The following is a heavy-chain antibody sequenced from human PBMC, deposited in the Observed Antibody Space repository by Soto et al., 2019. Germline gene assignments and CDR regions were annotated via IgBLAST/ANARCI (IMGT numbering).Heavy chain of an antibody. D-gene: IGHD5-12*01. Sequence: GGSLRLSCAASGFTFSSYAMSWVRQAPGKGLEWVSAISGSGGSTYYADSVKGRFTISRDNSKNTLYLQMNSLRAEDTAVYYCAKGLSVWVVATSDYWGQGTLVTVSS. CDR3: AKGLSVWVVATSDY. J-gene: IGHJ4*02. CDR1: GFTFSSYA. V-gene: IGHV3-23*01. CDR2: ISGSGGST.